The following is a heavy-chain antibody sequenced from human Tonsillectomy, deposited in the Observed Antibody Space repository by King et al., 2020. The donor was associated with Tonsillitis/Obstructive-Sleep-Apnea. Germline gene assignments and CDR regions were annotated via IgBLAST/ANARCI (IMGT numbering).Heavy chain of an antibody. CDR1: GFTFSSYA. D-gene: IGHD3-10*01. CDR2: ISYDGSNK. Sequence: VQLEESGGDVVQPGRSLRLSCAASGFTFSSYAMHWVRQAPGKGLEWVALISYDGSNKYYADSVKGRFTISRDNSKNTLYLQMNSLRAEDTAVYYCASMVQGVIHWGQGTLVTVSS. CDR3: ASMVQGVIH. J-gene: IGHJ4*02. V-gene: IGHV3-30*01.